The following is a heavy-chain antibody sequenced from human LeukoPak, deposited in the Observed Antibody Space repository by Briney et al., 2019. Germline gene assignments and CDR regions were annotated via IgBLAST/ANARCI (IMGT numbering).Heavy chain of an antibody. CDR1: GFTFDDYA. D-gene: IGHD5-24*01. Sequence: GGSLRLSCAASGFTFDDYAMHWVRQAPGKGLEWVSGISWNSGSIGYADSVKGRFTISRDNAKNSLYLQMDSLRAEDMALYYCAKDTTGEMATILDYRGQGTLVTVSS. J-gene: IGHJ4*02. CDR3: AKDTTGEMATILDY. CDR2: ISWNSGSI. V-gene: IGHV3-9*03.